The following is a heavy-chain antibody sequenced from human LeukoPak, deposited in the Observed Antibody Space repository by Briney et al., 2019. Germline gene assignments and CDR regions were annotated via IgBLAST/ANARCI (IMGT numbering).Heavy chain of an antibody. J-gene: IGHJ3*02. CDR1: GFTFSGYW. CDR2: IKQGGGEK. CDR3: FFFKQKTAYEFLTGLHAFDI. D-gene: IGHD3-9*01. V-gene: IGHV3-7*01. Sequence: PGGSLRLSCAASGFTFSGYWMSWVRQAPGKGLEWVANIKQGGGEKYYVDSVKCGFTISRDNAKNSLFLQMNSLRAEDTAVYYCFFFKQKTAYEFLTGLHAFDIWGKGTMVTVSS.